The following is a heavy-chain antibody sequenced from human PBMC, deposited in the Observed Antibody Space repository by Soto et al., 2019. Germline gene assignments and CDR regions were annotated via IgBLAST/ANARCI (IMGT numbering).Heavy chain of an antibody. CDR1: GGSISSGGYY. J-gene: IGHJ4*02. CDR3: ARGHRVATSTIFDY. D-gene: IGHD5-12*01. Sequence: QVQLQESGPGLVKPSQTLFLTCTVSGGSISSGGYYWSWIRQHPGKRLEWIGYIYYSGTTYYNPPLKSRVTISVDTSKNRFSLKLSSVTAADTAVYYCARGHRVATSTIFDYWGKGTLVTFSS. V-gene: IGHV4-31*03. CDR2: IYYSGTT.